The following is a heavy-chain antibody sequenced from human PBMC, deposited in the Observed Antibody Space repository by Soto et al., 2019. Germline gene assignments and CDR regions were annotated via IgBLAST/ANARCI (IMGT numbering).Heavy chain of an antibody. CDR2: ISWEGRDT. D-gene: IGHD3-9*01. Sequence: LRLSCIVSGFTFDDYTMHWVRQAPGKGLEFVSTISWEGRDTYYADFVEGRFTISRDNSKNSLYLQMHSLRTEDTALYYCAKLMTGSGDFDSWGQGTLVTVSS. V-gene: IGHV3-43*01. CDR1: GFTFDDYT. J-gene: IGHJ4*02. CDR3: AKLMTGSGDFDS.